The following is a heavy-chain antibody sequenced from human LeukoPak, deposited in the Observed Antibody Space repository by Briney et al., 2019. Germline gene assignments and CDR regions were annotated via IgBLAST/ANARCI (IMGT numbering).Heavy chain of an antibody. D-gene: IGHD4-17*01. V-gene: IGHV3-21*01. CDR2: ISSSSSYI. J-gene: IGHJ5*02. Sequence: PGGSLRLSCAASGFTFSSYSMNWVRQAPGKGLEWVSSISSSSSYIYYADSVKGRFTISRDNAKNSLYLQMNSLRAEDTAVYYCARGPLDYGDYVGIDPWGQGTLVTVSS. CDR1: GFTFSSYS. CDR3: ARGPLDYGDYVGIDP.